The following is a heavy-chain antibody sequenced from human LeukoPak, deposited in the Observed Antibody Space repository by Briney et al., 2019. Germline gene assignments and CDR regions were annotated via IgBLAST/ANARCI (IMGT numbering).Heavy chain of an antibody. CDR3: ARGPYINPSTYYYGSGSFYFDY. V-gene: IGHV4-59*01. D-gene: IGHD3-10*01. CDR1: DGSISSYY. J-gene: IGHJ4*02. CDR2: IYYSGST. Sequence: SETLSLTCTVSDGSISSYYWSWIRQPPGKGLEWIGYIYYSGSTNYNPSLKSRVTISVDTSKNQFSLKLSSVTAADTAVYYCARGPYINPSTYYYGSGSFYFDYWGQGTLVTVSS.